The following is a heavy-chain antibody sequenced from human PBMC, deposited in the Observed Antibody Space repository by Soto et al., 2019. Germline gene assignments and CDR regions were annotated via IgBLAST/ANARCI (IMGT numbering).Heavy chain of an antibody. CDR3: AKDVYGSGNYYIPY. Sequence: QVQLQESGPGLVKPSETLSLTCSVSGGVISNNYWSWIRQPAGRGLEWIGRIFASGSTNYNPSLKSRVTMTVDTSKNQFSLKMSSVTAADTAVYYCAKDVYGSGNYYIPYWGQGTLVTVSS. J-gene: IGHJ4*02. CDR1: GGVISNNY. V-gene: IGHV4-4*07. CDR2: IFASGST. D-gene: IGHD3-10*01.